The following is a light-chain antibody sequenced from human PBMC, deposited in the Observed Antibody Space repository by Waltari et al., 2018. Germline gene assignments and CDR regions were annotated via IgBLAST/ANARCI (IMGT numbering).Light chain of an antibody. CDR2: GVP. CDR3: SSYTSRSTFVI. V-gene: IGLV2-14*03. CDR1: SSDVGGYNY. J-gene: IGLJ2*01. Sequence: QSALTQPASVSGSPGQSITLSCTGTSSDVGGYNYFSWYQQYPGKAPKLMIYGVPERPSGVSNRFSGGKSGNTASLTISGLQAEDEGDYHCSSYTSRSTFVIFGGGTKLTVL.